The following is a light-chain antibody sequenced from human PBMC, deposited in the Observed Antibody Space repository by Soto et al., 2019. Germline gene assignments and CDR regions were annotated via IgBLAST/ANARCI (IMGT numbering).Light chain of an antibody. CDR1: QGIKNY. CDR3: QSYYNAPFT. V-gene: IGKV1-27*01. J-gene: IGKJ4*01. CDR2: AAS. Sequence: IPVTQYPSSLSASVGDRVTITCRASQGIKNYLAWYQQKPGEIPKLLIYAASTLESGIPPRFSGSGSGTDFTLTINNLQPEDVATYYCQSYYNAPFTFGGGTKVDIK.